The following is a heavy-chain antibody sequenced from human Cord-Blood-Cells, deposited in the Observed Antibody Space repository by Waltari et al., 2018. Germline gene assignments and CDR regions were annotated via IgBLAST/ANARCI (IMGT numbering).Heavy chain of an antibody. CDR3: ARDGVQGLHLGELSYYYYYDGMDV. J-gene: IGHJ6*02. V-gene: IGHV1-18*01. CDR2: ISAYNGNT. Sequence: QVQLVQSGAEVKKPGASVKVSCKASGYTFTSYGISWVRQAPGQGLEWMGWISAYNGNTNYAQKLQGRVTMTTDTSTSTAYMELRSLRSDDTAVYYCARDGVQGLHLGELSYYYYYDGMDVWGQGTTVTVSS. D-gene: IGHD3-16*02. CDR1: GYTFTSYG.